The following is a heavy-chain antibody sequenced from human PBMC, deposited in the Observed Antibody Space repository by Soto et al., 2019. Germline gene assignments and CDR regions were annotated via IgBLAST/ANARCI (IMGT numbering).Heavy chain of an antibody. J-gene: IGHJ4*02. CDR2: INPSGDT. V-gene: IGHV1-46*01. D-gene: IGHD2-15*01. Sequence: QVQLVQSGAEVKKPGASVKISCKASGDTFTSYYMHWVRQAPGQGLEWMGIINPSGDTSYAQKFQGRVPMTRDTATSTVYMELSSLRSEDTAVYYYARVYCSGGGCYGIDYWGQGTLVTVSS. CDR1: GDTFTSYY. CDR3: ARVYCSGGGCYGIDY.